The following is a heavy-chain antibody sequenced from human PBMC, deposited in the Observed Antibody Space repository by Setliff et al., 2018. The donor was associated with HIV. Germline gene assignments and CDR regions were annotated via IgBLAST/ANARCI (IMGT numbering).Heavy chain of an antibody. CDR2: ITHRGSA. Sequence: PSETLSLTCAVYGGSFSGYYWSWIRQPPGKGLEWIGDITHRGSAEYSPSFRSRVTISVDTSKNQFSLKLNSVTAADTAVYYCATFDYYDSSGFYYGGGHWGQGTLVTVSS. CDR1: GGSFSGYY. J-gene: IGHJ4*02. V-gene: IGHV4-34*01. D-gene: IGHD3-22*01. CDR3: ATFDYYDSSGFYYGGGH.